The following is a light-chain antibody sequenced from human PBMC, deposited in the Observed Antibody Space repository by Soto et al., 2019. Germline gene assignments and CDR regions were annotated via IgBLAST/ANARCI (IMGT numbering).Light chain of an antibody. CDR1: SSDIGAHNY. CDR3: CSYAGSYTWV. J-gene: IGLJ3*02. V-gene: IGLV2-11*01. Sequence: QSALTQPRSVSGSPGQSVTISCTGTSSDIGAHNYVSWYQQHPDKAPKLIIYDITKRPSGVPDRFSASKSGSTASLTISGLQAEDESDYYCCSYAGSYTWVFGGGTQLTVL. CDR2: DIT.